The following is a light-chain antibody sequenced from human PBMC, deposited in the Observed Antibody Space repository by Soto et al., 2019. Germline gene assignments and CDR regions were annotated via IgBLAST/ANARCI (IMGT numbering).Light chain of an antibody. Sequence: DIQMTQSPSTLSASVGDRVTITCRASQSIRSWLAWYQQKPGKAPNLLIYEASNLESGVPSRFSGSGSGTEFTLTNSSLQPDDFATYHCQQYNGYPLTFGGGTKVAIK. J-gene: IGKJ4*01. CDR3: QQYNGYPLT. CDR1: QSIRSW. V-gene: IGKV1-5*03. CDR2: EAS.